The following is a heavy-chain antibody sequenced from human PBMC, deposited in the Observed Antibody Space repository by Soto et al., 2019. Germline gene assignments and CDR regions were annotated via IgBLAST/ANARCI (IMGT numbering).Heavy chain of an antibody. Sequence: ASVKVSCEASGYTFTRYGISWVRQAPGQGLEWMGWISAYNGNTNYAQKLQGRVTMTTDTSTSTAYMELRSLRSDDTAVYYCARAFGYSYGPWVPNFDYWGQGTLVTVSS. CDR2: ISAYNGNT. V-gene: IGHV1-18*01. CDR1: GYTFTRYG. CDR3: ARAFGYSYGPWVPNFDY. D-gene: IGHD5-18*01. J-gene: IGHJ4*02.